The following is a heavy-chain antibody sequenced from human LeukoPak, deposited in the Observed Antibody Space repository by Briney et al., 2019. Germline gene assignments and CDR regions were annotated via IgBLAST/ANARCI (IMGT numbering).Heavy chain of an antibody. Sequence: SETLSLTCTVSGYSISSGYYWGWIRQPPGKGLEWIGSLYHSESTYYNPSLKSRVSLSVDTSKNQFPLKLSSVTAADTAVYYCARVGADALRHPGDYWGQGTLVTVSS. V-gene: IGHV4-38-2*02. CDR3: ARVGADALRHPGDY. D-gene: IGHD3-10*01. CDR1: GYSISSGYY. J-gene: IGHJ4*02. CDR2: LYHSEST.